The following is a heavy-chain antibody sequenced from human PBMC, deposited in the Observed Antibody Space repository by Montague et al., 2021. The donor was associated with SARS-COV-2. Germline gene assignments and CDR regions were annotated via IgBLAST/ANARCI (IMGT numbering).Heavy chain of an antibody. Sequence: SETLSLTCAVHGGSFSTYSWNWIRQPPGKGLEWIGEIHHGGSTNYNPSLKSRVTISADTSKNQFSLKLTFVAAADTAVYYCPRLGDGVVPSPISGVGPYYSCSSRDVWGKGTPVTVSS. CDR3: PRLGDGVVPSPISGVGPYYSCSSRDV. CDR2: IHHGGST. V-gene: IGHV4-34*01. D-gene: IGHD2-15*01. J-gene: IGHJ6*03. CDR1: GGSFSTYS.